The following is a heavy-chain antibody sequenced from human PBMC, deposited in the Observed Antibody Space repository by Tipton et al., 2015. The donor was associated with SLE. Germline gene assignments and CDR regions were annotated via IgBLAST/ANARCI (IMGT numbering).Heavy chain of an antibody. V-gene: IGHV4-61*02. Sequence: TLSLTCPVSGGSISSGSYYWSWIRQPAGKGLEWIGRIYTSGSTNYNPSLKSRVTISVDTSKNQLPLKLSSVTAADTAVYYCASYDALGYWGQGTLVTVSS. CDR3: ASYDALGY. CDR1: GGSISSGSYY. CDR2: IYTSGST. J-gene: IGHJ4*02. D-gene: IGHD3-3*01.